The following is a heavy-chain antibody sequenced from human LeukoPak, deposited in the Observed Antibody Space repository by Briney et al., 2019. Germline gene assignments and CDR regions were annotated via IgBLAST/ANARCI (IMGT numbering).Heavy chain of an antibody. CDR3: ARDRYYYGSGSYYPSFNWFDP. V-gene: IGHV1-69*13. D-gene: IGHD3-10*01. CDR1: GCTFTRYG. J-gene: IGHJ5*02. Sequence: SAVKVSCKASGCTFTRYGISWVRPAPAQGLAWMGGIIPILGTATYAQKFQGRVTINADESTSTAYMELSSLRSEDTAVYYCARDRYYYGSGSYYPSFNWFDPWGQGTLVTVSS. CDR2: IIPILGTA.